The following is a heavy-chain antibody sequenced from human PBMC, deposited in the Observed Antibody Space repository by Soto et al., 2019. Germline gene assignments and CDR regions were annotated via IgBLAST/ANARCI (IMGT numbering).Heavy chain of an antibody. D-gene: IGHD3-10*01. CDR2: IKQDGSEK. CDR3: ARDSRPGGY. CDR1: GFTFSNYW. V-gene: IGHV3-7*01. J-gene: IGHJ4*02. Sequence: EVQLVESGGGLVQPGGSLRLSCAASGFTFSNYWMSWVRQAPGKGLEWVANIKQDGSEKYYVDSVKGRFTISRDNAKNSLYLQMNSLRVEDTAVYYCARDSRPGGYWGQGTLVTVSS.